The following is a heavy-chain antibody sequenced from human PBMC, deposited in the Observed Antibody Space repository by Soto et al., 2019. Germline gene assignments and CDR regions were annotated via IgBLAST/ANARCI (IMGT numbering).Heavy chain of an antibody. Sequence: PSETLSLTCTVSGGSISSSSYYWGWIRQPPGKGLEWIGSIYYSGYTYYNPSRKSRVTISVDTSKNQFSRKLSSVTAADTAVYYCARHNGPLYVGYYYDMDVWGQGTTVTVSS. CDR1: GGSISSSSYY. V-gene: IGHV4-39*01. J-gene: IGHJ6*02. CDR3: ARHNGPLYVGYYYDMDV. D-gene: IGHD3-16*01. CDR2: IYYSGYT.